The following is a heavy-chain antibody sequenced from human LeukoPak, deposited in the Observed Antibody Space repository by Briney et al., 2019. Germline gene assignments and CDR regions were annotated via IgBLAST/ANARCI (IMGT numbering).Heavy chain of an antibody. J-gene: IGHJ3*02. CDR1: GGSISSSSYY. V-gene: IGHV4-39*07. CDR3: ARGGDDYGDSEAFDI. CDR2: IYYSGST. D-gene: IGHD4-17*01. Sequence: SETLSLTCTVSGGSISSSSYYWGWIRQPPGKGLEWIGSIYYSGSTYYNPSLKSRVTISVDTSKNQFSLKLSSVTAADTAVYYCARGGDDYGDSEAFDIWGQGTMVTVSS.